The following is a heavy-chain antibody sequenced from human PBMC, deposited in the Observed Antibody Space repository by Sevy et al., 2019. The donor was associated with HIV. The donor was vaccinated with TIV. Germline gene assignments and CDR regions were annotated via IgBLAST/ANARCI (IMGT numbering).Heavy chain of an antibody. CDR2: ISAYNGNT. J-gene: IGHJ6*02. CDR3: ARDLSLSSSWYARYYGMDV. D-gene: IGHD6-13*01. V-gene: IGHV1-18*01. Sequence: ASVKVSCKASGYTFTSYGISWVRQAPGQGLEWMGRISAYNGNTNYAQKLQGRVTMTTDTSTSTAYMELRSLRSDDTAVYYCARDLSLSSSWYARYYGMDVWGQGTTVTVSS. CDR1: GYTFTSYG.